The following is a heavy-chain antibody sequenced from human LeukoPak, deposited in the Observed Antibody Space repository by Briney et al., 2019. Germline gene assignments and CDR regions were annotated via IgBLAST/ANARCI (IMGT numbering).Heavy chain of an antibody. CDR1: GYTFTGYY. D-gene: IGHD3-10*01. J-gene: IGHJ4*02. CDR2: INPNSGGT. CDR3: AINYYGSGSYYAELDY. Sequence: ASVKVSCKASGYTFTGYYMHWVRQAPGQGLEWMRRINPNSGGTNYAQKFQGRVTMTRDTSISTAYMELSRLRSDDTAVYYCAINYYGSGSYYAELDYWGQGTLVTVSS. V-gene: IGHV1-2*06.